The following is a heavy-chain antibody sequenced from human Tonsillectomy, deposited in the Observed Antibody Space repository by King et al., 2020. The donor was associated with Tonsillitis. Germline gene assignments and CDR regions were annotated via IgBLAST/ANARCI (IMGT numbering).Heavy chain of an antibody. CDR1: GGSINSGSYY. CDR3: ARASGGCTGGSCYSGWYFDV. J-gene: IGHJ2*01. CDR2: IYTSGSS. D-gene: IGHD2-15*01. Sequence: MQLQESGPGLVKPSQTLSLTCSVSGGSINSGSYYWSWIRQPAGEGLEWIGRIYTSGSSNYNPSLESRVTISVDRAQNRFSLNLTSVTAADTAVYYCARASGGCTGGSCYSGWYFDVWGRGTPVTVSS. V-gene: IGHV4-61*02.